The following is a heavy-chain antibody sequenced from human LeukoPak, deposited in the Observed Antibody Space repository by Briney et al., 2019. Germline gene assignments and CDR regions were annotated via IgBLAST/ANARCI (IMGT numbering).Heavy chain of an antibody. D-gene: IGHD2/OR15-2a*01. V-gene: IGHV3-74*01. CDR3: ARDWFHAIDY. CDR2: IRSDGSDT. CDR1: GFTFSDTW. J-gene: IGHJ4*02. Sequence: GGSLRLSCAASGFTFSDTWMHWVRRAPGGGLVWVSRIRSDGSDTRYAESVKGRFTISRDNAKNTLYLQMNSLRAEDTAVYYCARDWFHAIDYWGQGTLVTVSS.